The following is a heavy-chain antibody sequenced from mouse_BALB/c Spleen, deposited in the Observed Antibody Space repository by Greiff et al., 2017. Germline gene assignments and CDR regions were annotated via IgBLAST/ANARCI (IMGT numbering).Heavy chain of an antibody. Sequence: VHLVESGPDLVAPSQSLSITCTVSGFSLTSYGVHWVRQPPGKGLEWLVVIWSDGSTTYNSALKSRLSISKDNSKSQVFLKMNSLQTDDTAMYYCARHYYGYDAMDYWGQGTSVTVSS. J-gene: IGHJ4*01. CDR3: ARHYYGYDAMDY. D-gene: IGHD1-2*01. CDR2: IWSDGST. CDR1: GFSLTSYG. V-gene: IGHV2-6-2*01.